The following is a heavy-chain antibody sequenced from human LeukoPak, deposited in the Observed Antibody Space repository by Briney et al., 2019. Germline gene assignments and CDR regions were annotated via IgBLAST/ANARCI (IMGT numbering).Heavy chain of an antibody. J-gene: IGHJ4*01. V-gene: IGHV4-59*01. Sequence: SETLSLTCTVSGGSISTYYWSWTRQPPGKGLEWIAYIYYSGSTNYNPSLKSRVTISVDTSKNLFSLKLSSVTAADTAVYYCARGGSYYGYFDYWGHGALVTVSS. D-gene: IGHD1-26*01. CDR3: ARGGSYYGYFDY. CDR1: GGSISTYY. CDR2: IYYSGST.